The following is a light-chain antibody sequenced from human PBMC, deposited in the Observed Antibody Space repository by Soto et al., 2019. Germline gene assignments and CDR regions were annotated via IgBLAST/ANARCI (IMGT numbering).Light chain of an antibody. J-gene: IGKJ1*01. CDR1: QSVTTY. CDR2: AIS. V-gene: IGKV1-39*01. CDR3: QQGYSTPWT. Sequence: DIQMTQSPASLSASVGDSFTITWRASQSVTTYLHWYQQKAGEAPKLLIYAISNLQSGVSSRFSGSGSGTDFSLTINTLQPEDFATYYCQQGYSTPWTFGQGTKVDI.